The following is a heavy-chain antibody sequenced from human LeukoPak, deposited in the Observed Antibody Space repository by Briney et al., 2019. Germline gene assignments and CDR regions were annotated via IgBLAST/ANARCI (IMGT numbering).Heavy chain of an antibody. CDR3: AKSGSLSGRFFDY. CDR2: IHHSGTT. D-gene: IGHD3-10*01. J-gene: IGHJ4*02. V-gene: IGHV4-59*01. CDR1: GESLTNYY. Sequence: SETPSLTCTVSGESLTNYYWNWSPQPPGKGLEWIGYIHHSGTTNYNPSLKSRLTMYVDTPKNQFPLKLTFGSPAVTAMYFCAKSGSLSGRFFDYWGQGIHVIVS.